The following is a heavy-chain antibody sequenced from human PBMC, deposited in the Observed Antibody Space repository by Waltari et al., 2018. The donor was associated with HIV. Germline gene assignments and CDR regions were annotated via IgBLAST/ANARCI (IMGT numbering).Heavy chain of an antibody. J-gene: IGHJ4*02. CDR3: VRAAIYSRGCFDY. CDR1: GYTFTSYD. V-gene: IGHV1-8*01. Sequence: QVQLVQSGAEVKKPGASVKVSCKASGYTFTSYDINWVRQATGQGLEWMGWTNPKSGDTGYAQKFQGRITMTSNTSISTVYMELSSLTSEETAVYYCVRAAIYSRGCFDYWGQGTLVTVSS. CDR2: TNPKSGDT. D-gene: IGHD6-19*01.